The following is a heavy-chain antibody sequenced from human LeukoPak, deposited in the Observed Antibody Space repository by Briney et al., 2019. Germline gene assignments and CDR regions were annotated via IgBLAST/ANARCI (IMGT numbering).Heavy chain of an antibody. CDR3: ARGYDF. CDR2: INSDGSSM. J-gene: IGHJ4*02. V-gene: IGHV3-74*01. Sequence: GGSLRLSCAASGFTFSTYWIHWVRQAPGKGLVWVSRINSDGSSMNYADSVKGRFTISRDNAKNTVYLQMNSLRVEDTAVYYCARGYDFWGQGTLVTVSS. CDR1: GFTFSTYW. D-gene: IGHD5-18*01.